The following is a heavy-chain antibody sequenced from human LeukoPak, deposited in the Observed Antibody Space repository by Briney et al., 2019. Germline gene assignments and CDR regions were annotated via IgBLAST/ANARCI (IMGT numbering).Heavy chain of an antibody. Sequence: GGSLRLSCAASGFTFSIYAMTWVRQAPGKGLEWVSAITGSGDYTYYTDSVEGRVTISRDNSKNTVYLQMNSLRVEDTAVYYCAKDRRGVLDFRGQGTLVTVSS. V-gene: IGHV3-23*01. J-gene: IGHJ4*02. CDR1: GFTFSIYA. CDR3: AKDRRGVLDF. D-gene: IGHD3-10*01. CDR2: ITGSGDYT.